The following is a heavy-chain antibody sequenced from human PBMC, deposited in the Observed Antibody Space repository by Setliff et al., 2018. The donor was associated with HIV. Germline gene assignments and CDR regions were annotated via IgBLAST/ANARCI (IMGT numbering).Heavy chain of an antibody. CDR1: GFTFSSYA. CDR3: ARNIDFWSGYLDY. J-gene: IGHJ4*02. CDR2: ISGDSGST. D-gene: IGHD3-3*01. Sequence: GGSLRLSCAASGFTFSSYAMSWVRQAPGKGLEWVSIISGDSGSTYYADSVKGRFTISRDNSKNTLYLQMNSLRAEDTAVYYCARNIDFWSGYLDYWGQGTLVTVSS. V-gene: IGHV3-23*01.